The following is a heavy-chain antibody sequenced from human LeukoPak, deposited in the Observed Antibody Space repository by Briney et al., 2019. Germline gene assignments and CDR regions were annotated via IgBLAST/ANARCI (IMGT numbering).Heavy chain of an antibody. D-gene: IGHD4-11*01. CDR1: GFTVSSNY. V-gene: IGHV3-66*04. J-gene: IGHJ4*02. Sequence: GGSLRLPCVASGFTVSSNYMNWVRQAPGKGLEWVSVIDSGGNTYHADSVQGRFTISRDNSKNTLYLQMNSLRAEDTAVYYCARRKGISKSFDYWGQRTLVTVSS. CDR2: IDSGGNT. CDR3: ARRKGISKSFDY.